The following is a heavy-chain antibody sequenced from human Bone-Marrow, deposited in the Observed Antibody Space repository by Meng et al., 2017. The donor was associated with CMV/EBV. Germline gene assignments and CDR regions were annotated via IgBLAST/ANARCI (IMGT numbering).Heavy chain of an antibody. CDR2: IIPIFGTA. CDR1: GGTFSGYA. Sequence: SVKVSCKASGGTFSGYAISWVRQAPGQGLEWMGGIIPIFGTANYAQKFQGRVTITTDESTSTAYMELSSLRSEDTAVYYCARGGLDCSSTSCLPENWDLDYYYGMDVWGQGTTVTVSS. J-gene: IGHJ6*02. V-gene: IGHV1-69*05. D-gene: IGHD2-2*01. CDR3: ARGGLDCSSTSCLPENWDLDYYYGMDV.